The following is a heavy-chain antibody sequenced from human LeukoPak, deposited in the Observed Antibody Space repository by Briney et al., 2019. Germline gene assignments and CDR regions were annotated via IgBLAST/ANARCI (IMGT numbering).Heavy chain of an antibody. D-gene: IGHD5-18*01. V-gene: IGHV3-7*04. J-gene: IGHJ4*02. CDR3: ARFPRILDC. CDR1: GFSFSVDR. Sequence: VGYLSLYGSASGFSFSVDRLTWLRQSQGHGLERVDNINKDGSETDDVVTMKARITIARANVKNSLYQQTDSLRAEGTGVYYCARFPRILDCWGQGTLVTAS. CDR2: INKDGSET.